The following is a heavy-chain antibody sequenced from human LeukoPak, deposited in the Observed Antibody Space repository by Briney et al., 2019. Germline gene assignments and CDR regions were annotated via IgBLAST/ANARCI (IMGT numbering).Heavy chain of an antibody. CDR2: ISPNNGNT. V-gene: IGHV1-18*01. CDR3: TRVRNSNNWWGAFDI. J-gene: IGHJ3*02. Sequence: ASVNVSCKAFGYTFDTSSISWVRQAPGPRLEWMGWISPNNGNTNYAQGVQGRVTMTTDTSRSTAYMELRSLRSDDTAVYYCTRVRNSNNWWGAFDIWGQGTMVTVS. CDR1: GYTFDTSS. D-gene: IGHD1-1*01.